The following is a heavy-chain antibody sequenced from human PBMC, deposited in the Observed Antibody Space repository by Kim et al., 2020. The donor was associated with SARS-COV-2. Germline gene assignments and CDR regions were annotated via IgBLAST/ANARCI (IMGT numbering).Heavy chain of an antibody. CDR2: ISYDGSNK. CDR1: GFTFSSYA. D-gene: IGHD3-10*01. V-gene: IGHV3-30*04. CDR3: ASTSSKPGSGSYYNYYF. J-gene: IGHJ4*01. Sequence: GGSLRLSCAASGFTFSSYAMHWVRQAPGKGLEWVAVISYDGSNKYYADSVKGRFTISRDNSKNTLYLQMNSLRAEDTAVYYCASTSSKPGSGSYYNYYF.